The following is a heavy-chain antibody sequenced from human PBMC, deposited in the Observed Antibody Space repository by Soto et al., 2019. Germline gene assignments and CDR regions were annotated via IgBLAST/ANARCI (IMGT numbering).Heavy chain of an antibody. CDR3: ASTAYYYDSSGYYYPDYYYYYGMAV. Sequence: QVQLVQSGAEVKKPGSSVKVSCKASGGTFSSYAISWVRQAPGQGLEWMGGIIPIFGTANYAQKFQGRVTITADESTSTAYMELSSLRSEDTAVYYCASTAYYYDSSGYYYPDYYYYYGMAVWGQGTTVIVSS. J-gene: IGHJ6*02. CDR2: IIPIFGTA. CDR1: GGTFSSYA. V-gene: IGHV1-69*01. D-gene: IGHD3-22*01.